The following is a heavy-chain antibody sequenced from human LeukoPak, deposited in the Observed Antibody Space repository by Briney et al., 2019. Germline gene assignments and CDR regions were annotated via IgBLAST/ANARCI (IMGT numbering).Heavy chain of an antibody. V-gene: IGHV4-59*01. CDR2: IYYSGST. D-gene: IGHD6-19*01. J-gene: IGHJ5*02. CDR1: GGSISSYY. CDR3: ARYLFSSGWYRSLGFDP. Sequence: SETLSLTCTVSGGSISSYYWSWIRQPPGKGLEWIGYIYYSGSTNYNPSLKSRVTISVDTSKNQFSLKLSSVTAADTAVYYCARYLFSSGWYRSLGFDPWGQGTLVTVSS.